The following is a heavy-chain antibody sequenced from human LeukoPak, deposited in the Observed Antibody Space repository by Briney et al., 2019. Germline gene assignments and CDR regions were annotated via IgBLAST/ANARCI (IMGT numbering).Heavy chain of an antibody. CDR2: ISAGGDRT. J-gene: IGHJ4*02. Sequence: PGGSLRLSCGASGFTFSSYGMSWVRQAPGKGLEWVSAISAGGDRTYYADAVKGRFTISRDNSNNTLYLQINSLRAEDTAVYYCARVRARYSGSEFDYWGQGTLVTVSS. CDR3: ARVRARYSGSEFDY. D-gene: IGHD1-26*01. CDR1: GFTFSSYG. V-gene: IGHV3-23*01.